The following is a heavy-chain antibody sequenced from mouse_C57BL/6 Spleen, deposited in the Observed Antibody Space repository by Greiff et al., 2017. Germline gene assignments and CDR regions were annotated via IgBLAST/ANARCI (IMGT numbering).Heavy chain of an antibody. D-gene: IGHD1-3*01. CDR2: IYPSDSET. CDR1: GYTFTSYW. Sequence: VQLQQPGAELVRPGSSVKLSCKASGYTFTSYWMDWVKQRPGQGLEWIGNIYPSDSETHYNQKFKDKATLTVDKSSSTAYMQLSSLTSEDSAVYYCAREWEGLDYWGQGTTLTVSS. J-gene: IGHJ2*01. V-gene: IGHV1-61*01. CDR3: AREWEGLDY.